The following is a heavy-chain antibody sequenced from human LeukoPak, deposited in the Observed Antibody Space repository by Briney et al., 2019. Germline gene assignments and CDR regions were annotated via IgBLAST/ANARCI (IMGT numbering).Heavy chain of an antibody. CDR3: ARGYSGSYYFDY. Sequence: SETLSLTCNVSGDSITKDSYYWAWIRQPPGKGLEWIGSVYHSGNTYKNPSLKRRVFMSIDTSKNQFSLNLTSVTAADTAVYYCARGYSGSYYFDYWGQGTLVTVSS. CDR1: GDSITKDSYY. D-gene: IGHD1-26*01. CDR2: VYHSGNT. J-gene: IGHJ4*02. V-gene: IGHV4-39*07.